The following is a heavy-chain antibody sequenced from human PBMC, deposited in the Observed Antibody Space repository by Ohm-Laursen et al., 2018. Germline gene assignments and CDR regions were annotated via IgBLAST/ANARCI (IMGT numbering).Heavy chain of an antibody. CDR2: INQRGST. J-gene: IGHJ6*02. Sequence: TLSLTCAVNGESSSGYFLNWIRQPPGKGLEWIGEINQRGSTKYNPSLKRRVTLSADSSNSQFSLRLTSVTAADTATYYCARGSGFFKLDVWGQGTTVTVSS. V-gene: IGHV4-34*01. D-gene: IGHD6-19*01. CDR1: GESSSGYF. CDR3: ARGSGFFKLDV.